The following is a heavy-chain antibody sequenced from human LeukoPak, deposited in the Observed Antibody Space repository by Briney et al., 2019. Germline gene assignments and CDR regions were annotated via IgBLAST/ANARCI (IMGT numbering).Heavy chain of an antibody. J-gene: IGHJ6*02. Sequence: GASVKVSCKASGGTFSSYAISWVRQAPGQGLEWMGRIIPILGIANYAQKFQGRVTITADKSTSTAYMELSSLRSEDTAVYYCARVSRDSSGYYYYYYGMDVWGQGTPVTVSS. CDR3: ARVSRDSSGYYYYYYGMDV. D-gene: IGHD3-22*01. CDR2: IIPILGIA. V-gene: IGHV1-69*04. CDR1: GGTFSSYA.